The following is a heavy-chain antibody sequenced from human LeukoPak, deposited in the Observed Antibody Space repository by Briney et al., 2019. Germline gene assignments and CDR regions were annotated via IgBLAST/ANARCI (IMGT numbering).Heavy chain of an antibody. CDR1: GYAFTGYY. V-gene: IGHV1-2*02. CDR3: ARVGIVGATPVDY. D-gene: IGHD1-26*01. J-gene: IGHJ4*02. CDR2: IYPNSGGT. Sequence: GASVKVSCKASGYAFTGYYMHWVRQAPGQGLEWMGWIYPNSGGTNFAQKFQGRVTMTRDTSISTAYMELSRLRSDDTAVYYCARVGIVGATPVDYWGQGTLVTVSS.